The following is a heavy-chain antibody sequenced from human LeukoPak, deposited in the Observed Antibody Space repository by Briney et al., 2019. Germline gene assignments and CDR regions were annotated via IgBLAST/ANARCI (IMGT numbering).Heavy chain of an antibody. CDR3: ARDGHYYDSSGYRTPFQH. Sequence: GGSLRLSCAASGFTVSSNYMTWVRQAPGKGLEWVSVIYSGGSTYYADSVKGRFTISRDNSKNTLYLQMNSLRAEDTAVYYCARDGHYYDSSGYRTPFQHWGQGTLVTVSS. V-gene: IGHV3-66*01. CDR1: GFTVSSNY. J-gene: IGHJ1*01. CDR2: IYSGGST. D-gene: IGHD3-22*01.